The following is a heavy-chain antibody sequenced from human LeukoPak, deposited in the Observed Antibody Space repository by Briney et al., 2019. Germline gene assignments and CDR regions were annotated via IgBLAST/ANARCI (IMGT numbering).Heavy chain of an antibody. Sequence: ASVKVSCKASGYTFTGYYMHWVRQAPGQGLEWMGWINPNSGGTNYAQKFQGRVTMTRDTSISTAYMELSRLTSDDTAVYYCARDLGLVTGDIYDYWGQGTLVTVSS. D-gene: IGHD1-1*01. J-gene: IGHJ4*02. V-gene: IGHV1-2*02. CDR3: ARDLGLVTGDIYDY. CDR1: GYTFTGYY. CDR2: INPNSGGT.